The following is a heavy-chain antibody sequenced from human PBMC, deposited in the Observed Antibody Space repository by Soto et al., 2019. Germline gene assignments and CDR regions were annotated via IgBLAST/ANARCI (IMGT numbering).Heavy chain of an antibody. D-gene: IGHD2-8*01. Sequence: EVQLLESGGGLVQPGGSLRLSCAASGFTFSDYAMSWVRQAPGKGLEWVSGISSGGGSPYYADSVKGRFTISRAISKNTLYLQMNPRRVEETALYYWATGGGRMVPRHFDYWGQGTLVTVSS. CDR1: GFTFSDYA. J-gene: IGHJ4*02. CDR2: ISSGGGSP. V-gene: IGHV3-23*01. CDR3: ATGGGRMVPRHFDY.